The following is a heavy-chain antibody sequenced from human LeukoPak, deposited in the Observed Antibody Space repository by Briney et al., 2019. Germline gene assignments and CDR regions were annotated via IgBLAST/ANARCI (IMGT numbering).Heavy chain of an antibody. J-gene: IGHJ4*02. D-gene: IGHD3-16*01. V-gene: IGHV3-21*01. CDR1: GFTVSCNY. Sequence: GGSLRLSCAASGFTVSCNYLSWVRQAPGKGLEWVSSISSSSSYIYYADSVKGRFTISRDNAKNSLYLQMNSLRAEDTAVYYCARGLYWGQGTLVTVSS. CDR2: ISSSSSYI. CDR3: ARGLY.